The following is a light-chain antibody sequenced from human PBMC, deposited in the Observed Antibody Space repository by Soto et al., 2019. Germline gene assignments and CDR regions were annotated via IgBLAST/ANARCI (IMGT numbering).Light chain of an antibody. CDR3: QQSYNIPYT. V-gene: IGKV1-39*01. CDR1: QSIATF. J-gene: IGKJ2*01. Sequence: DIHMTQSPSSLSVSVRDRVTITCRASQSIATFLHWYQQKPGKAPKLLIYASFNLQSGVPSRFSGSGSGTDFTLTISSLQPEDFATYYCQQSYNIPYTFGQGTKLEIK. CDR2: ASF.